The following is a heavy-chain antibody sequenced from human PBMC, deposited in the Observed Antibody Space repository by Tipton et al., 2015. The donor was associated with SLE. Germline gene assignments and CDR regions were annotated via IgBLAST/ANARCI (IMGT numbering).Heavy chain of an antibody. D-gene: IGHD6-6*01. CDR1: GGSISSHY. Sequence: LRLSCTVSGGSISSHYWSWIRQPPGKGLEWIGYIYYSGTTNYNPSLKRRVTISVDTSKNQFSLKLTSVTAADTAVYYCARGDASSKWLDPWGQGILVTVSS. J-gene: IGHJ5*02. CDR3: ARGDASSKWLDP. CDR2: IYYSGTT. V-gene: IGHV4-59*11.